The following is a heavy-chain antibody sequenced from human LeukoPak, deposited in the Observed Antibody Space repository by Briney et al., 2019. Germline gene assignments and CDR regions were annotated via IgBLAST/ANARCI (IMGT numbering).Heavy chain of an antibody. Sequence: GSLRLSCAASGFTFSSYAMIWVRQAPGKGLEWVSGISAGGNSPYYADSVKGRFTISRDNSKNTLYLQMNSLRAEDTAVYYCAQDTLIAVAGLYYFDYWGQGTLVTVSS. V-gene: IGHV3-23*01. CDR3: AQDTLIAVAGLYYFDY. CDR1: GFTFSSYA. J-gene: IGHJ4*02. D-gene: IGHD6-19*01. CDR2: ISAGGNSP.